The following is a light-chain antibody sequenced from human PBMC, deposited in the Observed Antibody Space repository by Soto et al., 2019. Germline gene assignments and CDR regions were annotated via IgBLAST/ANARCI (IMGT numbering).Light chain of an antibody. Sequence: EIVMPQSPATLSVSPGETATLSCRASQSVGNNLAWYQQKPGQAPRLLIYGTSTRATGIPARFSGSGSGTDFTLTISSLEPEDFAVYYCQQRSDWRTFGGGTKVDI. CDR2: GTS. J-gene: IGKJ4*01. CDR3: QQRSDWRT. V-gene: IGKV3-15*01. CDR1: QSVGNN.